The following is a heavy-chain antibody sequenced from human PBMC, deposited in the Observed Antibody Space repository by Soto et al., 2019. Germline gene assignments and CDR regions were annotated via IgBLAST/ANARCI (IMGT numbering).Heavy chain of an antibody. J-gene: IGHJ4*02. CDR1: GGSISSYY. D-gene: IGHD3-16*02. Sequence: SETLSLTCTVSGGSISSYYWSWIRQPPGKGLEWIGYIYYSGSTNYNPSLKSRVTISVDTSKNQFSLKLSSVTAADTAVYYCARGYYDYVWWIYRYLNCGIYFDYWGQGTLVPVAS. CDR2: IYYSGST. CDR3: ARGYYDYVWWIYRYLNCGIYFDY. V-gene: IGHV4-59*01.